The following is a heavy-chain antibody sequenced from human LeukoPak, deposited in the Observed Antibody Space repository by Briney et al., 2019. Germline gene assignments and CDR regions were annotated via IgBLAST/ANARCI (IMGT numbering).Heavy chain of an antibody. CDR2: IYHSGSV. V-gene: IGHV4-38-2*02. Sequence: PSETLSLTCTVSGYSISSGYYWGWIRQPPGKGLEWIGSIYHSGSVYFNPSPKSRVTISVDTSKNQFSLKLSSVTAADTAVYYCARDAQVQWLVRRNYFDYWGQGTLVTVSS. J-gene: IGHJ4*02. CDR3: ARDAQVQWLVRRNYFDY. D-gene: IGHD6-19*01. CDR1: GYSISSGYY.